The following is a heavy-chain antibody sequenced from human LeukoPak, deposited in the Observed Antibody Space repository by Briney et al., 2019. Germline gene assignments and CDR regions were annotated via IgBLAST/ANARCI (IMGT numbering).Heavy chain of an antibody. CDR2: IYISGST. V-gene: IGHV4-61*02. CDR3: AIQRGATVTQPEPNWFDP. CDR1: GGSISSGSYY. J-gene: IGHJ5*02. Sequence: SETLSLTCTVSGGSISSGSYYWSWIRQPAGKGLEWIGRIYISGSTNYNPSLKSRVTISVDTSKNQFSLKLSSVTAADTAAYCCAIQRGATVTQPEPNWFDPWGQGTLVTVSS. D-gene: IGHD4-11*01.